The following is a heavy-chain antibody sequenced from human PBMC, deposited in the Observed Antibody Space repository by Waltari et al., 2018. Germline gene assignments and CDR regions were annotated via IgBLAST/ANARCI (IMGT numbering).Heavy chain of an antibody. V-gene: IGHV3-74*01. Sequence: EEQLVESGGGLAQPGESLRLSCAASVFTFSRYWMDWVRQAQGKGLVRVSRMSRAGSSTTDGDSLKGRFSSSSDKAKSTLDGQTNRVRAEDTAVYYCARVATKIYRRPVRGRPYYDGMDVWGKGTTVTVSS. CDR2: MSRAGSST. CDR3: ARVATKIYRRPVRGRPYYDGMDV. D-gene: IGHD1-26*01. J-gene: IGHJ6*04. CDR1: VFTFSRYW.